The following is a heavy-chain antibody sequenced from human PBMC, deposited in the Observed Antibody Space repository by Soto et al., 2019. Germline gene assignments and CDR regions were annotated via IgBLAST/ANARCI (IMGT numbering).Heavy chain of an antibody. J-gene: IGHJ5*02. V-gene: IGHV2-5*02. CDR2: IYWDGDK. Sequence: QINLIESGPPLVKPTQTLTLTCTFSGFSPSTSGAAVGWVRQPPGRALEWLALIYWDGDKRYNASLGNRLTITKDTSMNQVVLTLTNVDPADTATYYCAHRATMTIFGLIIDNGIWFDPWGQGTRVIVSS. CDR3: AHRATMTIFGLIIDNGIWFDP. D-gene: IGHD3-3*01. CDR1: GFSPSTSGAA.